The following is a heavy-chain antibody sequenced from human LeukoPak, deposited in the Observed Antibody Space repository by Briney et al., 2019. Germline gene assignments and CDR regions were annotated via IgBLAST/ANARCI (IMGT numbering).Heavy chain of an antibody. CDR3: ARSTVNYYDSLPDY. V-gene: IGHV1-2*02. CDR2: INPNSGGT. CDR1: GYTFTSYG. Sequence: GASVKVSCKASGYTFTSYGISWVRQAPGQGLEWMGWINPNSGGTNYAQKFQGRVTMTRDTSISTAYMELSRLRSDDTAVYYCARSTVNYYDSLPDYWGQGTLVTVSS. J-gene: IGHJ4*02. D-gene: IGHD3-22*01.